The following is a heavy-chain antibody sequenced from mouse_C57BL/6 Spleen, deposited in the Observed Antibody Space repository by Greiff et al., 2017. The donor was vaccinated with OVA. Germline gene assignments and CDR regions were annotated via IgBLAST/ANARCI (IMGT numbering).Heavy chain of an antibody. CDR3: IKGSSDAMDY. CDR1: GFNIKDDY. D-gene: IGHD1-1*01. CDR2: IDPENGDT. J-gene: IGHJ4*01. Sequence: VHVKQSGAELVRPGASVKLSCTASGFNIKDDYMHWVKQRPEQGLEWIGWIDPENGDTEYASKFQGKATITADTSSNTAYLQLSSLTSEDTAVYYCIKGSSDAMDYWGQGTSVTVSS. V-gene: IGHV14-4*01.